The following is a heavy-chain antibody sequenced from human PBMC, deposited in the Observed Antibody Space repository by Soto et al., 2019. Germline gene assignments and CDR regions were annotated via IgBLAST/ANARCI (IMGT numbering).Heavy chain of an antibody. CDR3: ANFNWYFDL. Sequence: QVQLQESGPGLVKPSATLSLTCTVSGGSISSYFCSWIRKPPGKGLEWIGSIYYTGSTKYNPAPKSGGPISVATSKNQFSLQLSSVTAADTAVYYCANFNWYFDLWGRGTLVTVSS. V-gene: IGHV4-59*01. CDR2: IYYTGST. J-gene: IGHJ2*01. CDR1: GGSISSYF.